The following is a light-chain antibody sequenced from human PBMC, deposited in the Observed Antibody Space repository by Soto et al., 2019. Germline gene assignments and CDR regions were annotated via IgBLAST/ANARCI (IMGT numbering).Light chain of an antibody. V-gene: IGKV3-15*01. Sequence: EIVMTQSPATLSVSPGERATLSCRASQSVSSNLAWYQQKPGQAPRLLIYGASTRATGIPARFSGSGSGTEFTLTISSLQSEDFAVYYCQQYNNWHPEYTSGQGTKVDIK. J-gene: IGKJ2*01. CDR1: QSVSSN. CDR2: GAS. CDR3: QQYNNWHPEYT.